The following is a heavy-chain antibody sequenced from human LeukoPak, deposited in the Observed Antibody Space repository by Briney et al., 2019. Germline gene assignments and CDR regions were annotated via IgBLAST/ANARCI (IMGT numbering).Heavy chain of an antibody. Sequence: PGGSLRLSCAASGFTFSDHYMDWVRQAPGKGLQWIGRIRNKANGYTTEYVASVKGRFIISRDDSKNSLYLQMNSLRTEDTAVYYCATWCVLNNSPGCYGGDYWGQGTLVTVSS. D-gene: IGHD2-2*01. CDR3: ATWCVLNNSPGCYGGDY. J-gene: IGHJ4*02. CDR2: IRNKANGYTT. V-gene: IGHV3-72*01. CDR1: GFTFSDHY.